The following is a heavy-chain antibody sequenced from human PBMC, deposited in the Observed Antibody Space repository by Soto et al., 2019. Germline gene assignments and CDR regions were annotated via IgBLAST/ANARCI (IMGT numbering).Heavy chain of an antibody. CDR2: ISGGADKT. J-gene: IGHJ4*02. CDR1: GFTFKNYA. V-gene: IGHV3-23*01. Sequence: EVPLLESGGGLVQPGGSLRLSCGASGFTFKNYAMAWVRQAPGKGLEWVSPISGGADKTYHADSVRGRFTISRDNSKNTLYLLMNSLRAEDTAVYYCAKGVGYYYDNSAFDSWGQGTLVSVSS. D-gene: IGHD3-22*01. CDR3: AKGVGYYYDNSAFDS.